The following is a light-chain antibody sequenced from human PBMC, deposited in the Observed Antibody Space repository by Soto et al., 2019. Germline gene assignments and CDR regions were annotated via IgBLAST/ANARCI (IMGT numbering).Light chain of an antibody. Sequence: QSVLTQPASVSGSPGQSITISCTGTSSDVGGYNYVSWYQQHPGKAPKLMIYDVSNRPSGVSNRFSGSKSGNTASLTISGLQAEDEADYYCSSYTSSGGHVVFGGGTQLTVL. V-gene: IGLV2-14*03. CDR3: SSYTSSGGHVV. J-gene: IGLJ2*01. CDR1: SSDVGGYNY. CDR2: DVS.